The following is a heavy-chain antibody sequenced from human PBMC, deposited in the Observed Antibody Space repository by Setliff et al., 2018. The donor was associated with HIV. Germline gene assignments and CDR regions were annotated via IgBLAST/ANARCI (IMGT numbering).Heavy chain of an antibody. CDR2: IYYDGRT. CDR3: ARGGAVSADFDS. V-gene: IGHV4-39*07. CDR1: GGSIRTGAYY. Sequence: ASETLSLTCTVSGGSIRTGAYYWGWIRLPPGKGLEWIGSIYYDGRTFYKPSLKSRLTISVDTSKNQFSLSLNSVTAADTAVYFCARGGAVSADFDSWGQGTLVTVSS. D-gene: IGHD3-16*01. J-gene: IGHJ5*01.